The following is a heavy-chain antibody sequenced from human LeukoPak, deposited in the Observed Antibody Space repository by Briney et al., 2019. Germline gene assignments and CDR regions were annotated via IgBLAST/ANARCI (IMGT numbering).Heavy chain of an antibody. J-gene: IGHJ4*02. V-gene: IGHV4-39*01. CDR1: GGSISSSSYY. CDR3: ARHYSSGYPYYFDY. Sequence: SETLSLTCTVSGGSISSSSYYWGWIRQPPGKGLEWIGSIYYSGSTYYNPSLKSRVTISVDTSKNQFSLKLSSVTAADTAVYYCARHYSSGYPYYFDYWGQETLSPSPQ. D-gene: IGHD3-22*01. CDR2: IYYSGST.